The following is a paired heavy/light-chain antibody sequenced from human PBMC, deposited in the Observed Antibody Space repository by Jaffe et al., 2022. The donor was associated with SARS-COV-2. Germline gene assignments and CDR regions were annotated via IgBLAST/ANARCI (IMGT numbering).Light chain of an antibody. Sequence: QSVLTQPPSASGTPGQRVTISCSGSSSNIGSNFLYWYQHLPGAAPKLLIYRNNERPSGVPDRFSGSRSDTSASLAISGLRSEDEADYFCASWDDILSGWVFGGGTKLTVL. V-gene: IGLV1-47*01. CDR2: RNN. CDR3: ASWDDILSGWV. CDR1: SSNIGSNF. J-gene: IGLJ3*02.
Heavy chain of an antibody. J-gene: IGHJ4*02. CDR1: GYTFSNNV. Sequence: QVQLVQSGAEVKKPGASVRISCKASGYTFSNNVIHWVRQAPGQRLEWMGWINAANGDTKCSQRLQDRLTISRDTSASTVYMELSSLRSEDTAVYYCARVIGSGYDYYFYFDYWGQGTLVTVSS. CDR2: INAANGDT. D-gene: IGHD5-12*01. CDR3: ARVIGSGYDYYFYFDY. V-gene: IGHV1-3*01.